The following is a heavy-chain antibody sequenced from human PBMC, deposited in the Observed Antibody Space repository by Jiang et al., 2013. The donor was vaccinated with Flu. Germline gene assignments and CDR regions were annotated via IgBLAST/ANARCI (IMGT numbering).Heavy chain of an antibody. Sequence: SIYYSGSTYYNPSLKSRVTISVDTSKNQFSLKLSSVTAADTAVYYCARRRTTVTTEYFDYWGQGTLVTVSS. CDR2: IYYSGST. CDR3: ARRRTTVTTEYFDY. D-gene: IGHD4-17*01. J-gene: IGHJ4*02. V-gene: IGHV4-39*07.